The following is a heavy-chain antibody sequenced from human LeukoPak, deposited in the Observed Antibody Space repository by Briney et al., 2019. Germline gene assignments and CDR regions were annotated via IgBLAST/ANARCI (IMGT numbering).Heavy chain of an antibody. CDR1: IESFSGYH. Sequence: SETLSLTCAVYIESFSGYHWNWIRQTPGKGLEWIGEISDSGTTNINPSLRRRVSLSVDTSKNQFSLDMRSMTAADTGVYYCARGQGVTLIKVGKNWFDPWSQGTPVIVSS. CDR3: ARGQGVTLIKVGKNWFDP. J-gene: IGHJ5*02. V-gene: IGHV4-34*01. D-gene: IGHD3-22*01. CDR2: ISDSGTT.